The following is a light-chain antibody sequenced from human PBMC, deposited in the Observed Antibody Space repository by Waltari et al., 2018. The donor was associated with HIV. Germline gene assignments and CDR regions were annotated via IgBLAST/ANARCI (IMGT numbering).Light chain of an antibody. V-gene: IGKV2-24*01. J-gene: IGKJ1*01. Sequence: DIVLTQTPLSAPLTVGQAASISCRSSQSLAHGNGNTYLSWLHQRPGEHPKLLIYRVSLRLPGVAHRFSGGGSGTHFTLKISSVEADDAGVYYCMQARDSPRTFGQGTRVEI. CDR3: MQARDSPRT. CDR1: QSLAHGNGNTY. CDR2: RVS.